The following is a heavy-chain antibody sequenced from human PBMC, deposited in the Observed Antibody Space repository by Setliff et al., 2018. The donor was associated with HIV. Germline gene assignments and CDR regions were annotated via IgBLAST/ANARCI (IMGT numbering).Heavy chain of an antibody. CDR1: GGTFSNYG. D-gene: IGHD3-10*01. J-gene: IGHJ4*02. Sequence: GASVKVSCKASGGTFSNYGFAWMRQAPGQGLEWMGGIIPIFGSADYAQKFQGRVTISADESTSTVYLELSSLTSDDTAMYYCASKGDYYTSKTLDSWGQGTLVTVSS. V-gene: IGHV1-69*13. CDR3: ASKGDYYTSKTLDS. CDR2: IIPIFGSA.